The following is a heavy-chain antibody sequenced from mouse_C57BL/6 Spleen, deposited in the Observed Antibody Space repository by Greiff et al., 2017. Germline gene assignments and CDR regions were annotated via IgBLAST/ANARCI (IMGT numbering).Heavy chain of an antibody. V-gene: IGHV1-18*01. CDR1: GYTFTDYN. CDR2: INPNNGGT. Sequence: EVQLQQSGPELVKPGASVKIPCKASGYTFTDYNMDWVKQSHGKSLEWIGDINPNNGGTIYNQKFKGKATLTVDKSSSTAYIELRSRTSEDTAVYYCARSDYGSSYGYFDVWGTGTTVTVSS. J-gene: IGHJ1*03. D-gene: IGHD1-1*01. CDR3: ARSDYGSSYGYFDV.